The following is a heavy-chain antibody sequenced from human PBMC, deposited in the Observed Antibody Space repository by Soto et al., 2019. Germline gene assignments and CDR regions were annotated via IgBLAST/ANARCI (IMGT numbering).Heavy chain of an antibody. CDR3: ARVVGVAEVFDY. D-gene: IGHD3-3*01. CDR1: GGSISSYY. J-gene: IGHJ4*02. CDR2: IYYSGST. V-gene: IGHV4-59*01. Sequence: PSETLSLTCTVSGGSISSYYWSWIRQPPGKGLEWIGYIYYSGSTNYSPSLKSRVTISVDTSKNQFSLKLSSVTAADTAVYYCARVVGVAEVFDYWGQGTLVTVYS.